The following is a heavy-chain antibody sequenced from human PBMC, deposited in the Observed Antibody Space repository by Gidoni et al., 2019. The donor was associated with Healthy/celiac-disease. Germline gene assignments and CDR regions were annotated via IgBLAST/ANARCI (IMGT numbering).Heavy chain of an antibody. CDR2: IKQDGSEK. Sequence: EVQLVESGGGLVHPGGFMRLSCAASGFTFSSYWRSWVRQAPGNGLEWVANIKQDGSEKYYVDSVKGRFTISRDNAKNSLYLQMNSLRAEDTAVYYCARGGYNWNYRPYYYYMDVWGKGTTVTVSS. J-gene: IGHJ6*03. CDR3: ARGGYNWNYRPYYYYMDV. V-gene: IGHV3-7*03. CDR1: GFTFSSYW. D-gene: IGHD1-7*01.